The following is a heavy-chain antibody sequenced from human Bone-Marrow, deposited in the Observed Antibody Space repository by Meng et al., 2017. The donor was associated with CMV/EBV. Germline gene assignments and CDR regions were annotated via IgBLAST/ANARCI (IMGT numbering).Heavy chain of an antibody. CDR1: GGPFSSYA. Sequence: QVQLLQSGAGVKQPGSSVKVSCKGSGGPFSSYATSWLRQAPGQGLEWMGGIIPIFGTANYAQKFQGRVTITADESTSTAYMELSSLRSEDTAVYYCASPIAVAGYYFDYWGQGTLVTVSS. D-gene: IGHD6-19*01. CDR2: IIPIFGTA. CDR3: ASPIAVAGYYFDY. V-gene: IGHV1-69*12. J-gene: IGHJ4*02.